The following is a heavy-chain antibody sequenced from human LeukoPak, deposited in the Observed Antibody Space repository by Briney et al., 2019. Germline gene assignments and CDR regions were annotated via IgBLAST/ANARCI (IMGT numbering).Heavy chain of an antibody. CDR2: INHSGST. Sequence: PSETLSLTCSVYGGSVSGYYWSWIRQPPGKGLEWIVEINHSGSTNTNPSLKSRVTISVDTPKITFSLKLSSVTAEDTAVYYCARPHYYGSGSYYTSYYYYYMDVWGKGTTVTVSS. D-gene: IGHD3-10*01. J-gene: IGHJ6*03. CDR1: GGSVSGYY. V-gene: IGHV4-34*01. CDR3: ARPHYYGSGSYYTSYYYYYMDV.